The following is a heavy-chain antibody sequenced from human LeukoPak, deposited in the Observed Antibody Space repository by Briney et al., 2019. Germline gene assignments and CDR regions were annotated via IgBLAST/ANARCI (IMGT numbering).Heavy chain of an antibody. CDR1: GYTFTGYY. D-gene: IGHD6-19*01. CDR2: INPNSGGT. V-gene: IGHV1-2*02. Sequence: ASVKVSCKASGYTFTGYYMHWVRQAPGQGLEWMGWINPNSGGTNYAQKFQGRVTMTRDTSISTAYMELSSLRSDDTAVYYCAREVSGWSEYFQHWGQGTLVTVSS. CDR3: AREVSGWSEYFQH. J-gene: IGHJ1*01.